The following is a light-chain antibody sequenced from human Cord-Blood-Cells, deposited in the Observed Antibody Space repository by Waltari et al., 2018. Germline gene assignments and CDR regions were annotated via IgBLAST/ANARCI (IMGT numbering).Light chain of an antibody. CDR2: AAS. CDR1: QGISSY. CDR3: QQYYSDPLT. V-gene: IGKV1-8*01. J-gene: IGKJ4*01. Sequence: AIRLTQSPSSFSASTGDRVTITCRASQGISSYLAWYQQKPGKAPKLLIYAASTLQSGVPSRFSGSGSGTDFTLTISCLQSEDFATYDCQQYYSDPLTFGGGTKVEIK.